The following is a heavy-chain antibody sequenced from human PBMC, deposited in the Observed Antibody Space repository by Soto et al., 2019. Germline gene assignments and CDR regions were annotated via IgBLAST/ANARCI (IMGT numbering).Heavy chain of an antibody. V-gene: IGHV1-69*06. CDR1: GGTSSFA. CDR2: IIPVFGTT. Sequence: QVQLVQSGAEVKKPGSSVKVPCRASGGTSSFAINWVRQAPGQGLEWMGGIIPVFGTTKYAQKFLGRITITADKSSYTAYMELSSLRSEDTAVYYCASKNYYDSSGYPYYFDYWGQGTLVTVSS. J-gene: IGHJ4*02. D-gene: IGHD3-22*01. CDR3: ASKNYYDSSGYPYYFDY.